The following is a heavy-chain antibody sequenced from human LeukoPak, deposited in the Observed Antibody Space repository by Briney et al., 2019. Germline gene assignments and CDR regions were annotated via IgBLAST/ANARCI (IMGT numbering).Heavy chain of an antibody. D-gene: IGHD3-22*01. J-gene: IGHJ4*02. CDR3: ARVGYYDSSGYFSYYFDY. Sequence: PSETLSLTCTVSGGSISSGGYYWSWTRQHPGKGLEWIGYIYYSGSTYYNPSLKSRVTISVDTSKNQFSLKLSSVTAADTAVYYCARVGYYDSSGYFSYYFDYWGQGTLVTVSS. CDR1: GGSISSGGYY. V-gene: IGHV4-31*03. CDR2: IYYSGST.